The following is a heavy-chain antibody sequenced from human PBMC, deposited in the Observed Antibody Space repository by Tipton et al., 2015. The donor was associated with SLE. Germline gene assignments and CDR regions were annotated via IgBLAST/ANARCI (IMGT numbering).Heavy chain of an antibody. V-gene: IGHV4-59*01. D-gene: IGHD4-11*01. Sequence: LRLSCTVSGGSISSYYWSWIRQPPGKGLEWNGYIYYSGSTNYNPSLKSRVTISVDTSKNQFSLKLSSVTAADTAVYYCARWAGPTVNFDYWGQGTLVTVSS. J-gene: IGHJ4*02. CDR3: ARWAGPTVNFDY. CDR2: IYYSGST. CDR1: GGSISSYY.